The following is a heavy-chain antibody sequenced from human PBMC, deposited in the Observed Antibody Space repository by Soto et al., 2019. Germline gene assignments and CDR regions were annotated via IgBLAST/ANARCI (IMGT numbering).Heavy chain of an antibody. CDR3: AKNQAGGTSRSMDV. D-gene: IGHD2-2*01. J-gene: IGHJ6*02. CDR1: GFTFSTYA. CDR2: ISASGVST. Sequence: GGSLRLSCAASGFTFSTYAMTWVRQAPGKGLEWVSAISASGVSTYSTDSVKGRFTISRDNSKNTVYLQMNSLRAEDTAVYYCAKNQAGGTSRSMDVWGQGTTVTVSS. V-gene: IGHV3-23*01.